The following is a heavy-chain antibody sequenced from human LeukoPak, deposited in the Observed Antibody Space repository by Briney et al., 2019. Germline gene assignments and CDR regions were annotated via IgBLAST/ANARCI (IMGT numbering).Heavy chain of an antibody. CDR3: AKDYDFWSGYYIGRRAFDI. D-gene: IGHD3-3*01. CDR1: GFTFSSYA. V-gene: IGHV3-23*01. J-gene: IGHJ3*02. CDR2: ISGSGGST. Sequence: GGSLRLSCAASGFTFSSYAMSWVRQAPGKGLEWVSGISGSGGSTYYADSVKGRFTISRDNSKNTLYLQMNSLRAEDTAVYYCAKDYDFWSGYYIGRRAFDIWGQGTMVTVSS.